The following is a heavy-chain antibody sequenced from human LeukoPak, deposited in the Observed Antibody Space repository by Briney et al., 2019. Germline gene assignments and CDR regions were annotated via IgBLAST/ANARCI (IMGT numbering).Heavy chain of an antibody. Sequence: GGSLRLSCAASGFTFSNYWMHWVRQVPGKGLVWVSRINDDGSATFYADSVKGRFTISRDNAKNTLFLQMSSLRAEDTAVYFCAREILAPGKTHDYWGQGTLVTVSS. CDR1: GFTFSNYW. CDR2: INDDGSAT. CDR3: AREILAPGKTHDY. V-gene: IGHV3-74*01. J-gene: IGHJ4*02.